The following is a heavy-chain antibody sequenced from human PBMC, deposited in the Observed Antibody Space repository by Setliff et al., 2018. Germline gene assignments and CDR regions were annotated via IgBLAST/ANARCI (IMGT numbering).Heavy chain of an antibody. CDR2: ISPYSGET. CDR1: GFSFTTFG. CDR3: TRSRAPRVVLAADFDF. Sequence: ASVKVSCKTSGFSFTTFGFSWVRQAPGQGLEWMGWISPYSGETNYAQKFQDRLSVTADTSSKTTYMELRSLTSGDTAVYFCTRSRAPRVVLAADFDFWGQGTLATVSS. D-gene: IGHD3-16*01. J-gene: IGHJ4*02. V-gene: IGHV1-18*01.